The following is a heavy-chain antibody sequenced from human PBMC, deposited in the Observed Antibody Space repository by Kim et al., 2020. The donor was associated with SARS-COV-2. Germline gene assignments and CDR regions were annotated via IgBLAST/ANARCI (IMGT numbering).Heavy chain of an antibody. CDR1: GYTFTSYA. J-gene: IGHJ4*02. CDR2: INTNTGNP. V-gene: IGHV7-4-1*01. D-gene: IGHD6-13*01. CDR3: AREGSSSWGDPFDY. Sequence: ASVKVSCKASGYTFTSYAMNWVRQAPGQGLGWMGWINTNTGNPTYAQGFTGRFVFSLDTSVSTAYLQICSLKAEDTAVYYCAREGSSSWGDPFDYWGQGTLVTVSS.